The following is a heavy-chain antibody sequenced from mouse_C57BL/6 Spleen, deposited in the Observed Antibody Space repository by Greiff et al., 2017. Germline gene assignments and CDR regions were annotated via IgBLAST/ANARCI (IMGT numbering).Heavy chain of an antibody. D-gene: IGHD1-1*01. CDR2: IYPGNSDT. J-gene: IGHJ2*01. CDR3: TRKYYGSNYFDY. V-gene: IGHV1-5*01. CDR1: GYTFTSYW. Sequence: EVQLQQSGTVLARPGASVKMSCKTSGYTFTSYWMHWVKQRPGQGLEWIGAIYPGNSDTSYNQKFKGKAKLTAVTSASTAYMELSSLTNEDSAVYYCTRKYYGSNYFDYWGQGTTLTVSS.